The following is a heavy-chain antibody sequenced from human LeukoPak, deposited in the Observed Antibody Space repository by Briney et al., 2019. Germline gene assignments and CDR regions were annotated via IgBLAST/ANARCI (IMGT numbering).Heavy chain of an antibody. D-gene: IGHD3-22*01. CDR1: GGSISSGGYY. CDR2: IYYSGST. Sequence: PSETLSLTCTVSGGSISSGGYYWSWIRQHPGKGLEWIGYIYYSGSTYYNPSLKSRVTISVDTSKNQFSLKLSSVTAADTAVYYRARGLVSSGYYYPGAFDIWGQGTMVTVSS. J-gene: IGHJ3*02. CDR3: ARGLVSSGYYYPGAFDI. V-gene: IGHV4-31*03.